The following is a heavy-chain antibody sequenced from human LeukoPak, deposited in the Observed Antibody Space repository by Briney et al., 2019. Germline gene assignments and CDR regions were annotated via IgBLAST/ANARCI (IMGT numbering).Heavy chain of an antibody. CDR1: GGTFIIYA. Sequence: GSSVKVSCKASGGTFIIYAISWVRQAPGQGVEWMGGIIPIFGTANYAQKFQGRVTITADESTSTAYMELSSLRSEDTAVYYCALAHGKTSRGFLDYWGQGTLVTVSS. D-gene: IGHD3-3*01. CDR2: IIPIFGTA. V-gene: IGHV1-69*01. J-gene: IGHJ4*02. CDR3: ALAHGKTSRGFLDY.